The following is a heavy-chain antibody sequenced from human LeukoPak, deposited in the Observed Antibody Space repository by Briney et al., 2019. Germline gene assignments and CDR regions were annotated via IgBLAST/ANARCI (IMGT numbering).Heavy chain of an antibody. V-gene: IGHV3-66*01. CDR2: IYSGGTT. CDR3: ARDREYSLFDY. CDR1: GFNVSSNY. D-gene: IGHD5-18*01. Sequence: GGSLRLSCAASGFNVSSNYMTWVRQAPGKGLEWVSVIYSGGTTYSTDSVKGRFTLSRDNSRNTVFLQMNSLRAEDTAVYYCARDREYSLFDYWGQGTLVTVSS. J-gene: IGHJ4*02.